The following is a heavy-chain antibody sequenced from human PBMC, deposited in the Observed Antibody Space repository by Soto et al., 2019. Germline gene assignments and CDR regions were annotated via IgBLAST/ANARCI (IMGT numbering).Heavy chain of an antibody. D-gene: IGHD3-22*01. V-gene: IGHV4-59*01. CDR3: ARGGYYDSSGFDP. CDR2: IYYSGST. J-gene: IGHJ5*02. CDR1: GGYISGYY. Sequence: PSETLSLTCTVSGGYISGYYWIWIRQPPGKGLEWIGYIYYSGSTNYNPSLKSRVTISVDTSKNQFSLKLSSVTAADTAVYYCARGGYYDSSGFDPWGQGTLVTVSS.